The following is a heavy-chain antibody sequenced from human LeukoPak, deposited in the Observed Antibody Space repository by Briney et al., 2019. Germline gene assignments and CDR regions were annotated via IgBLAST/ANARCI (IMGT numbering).Heavy chain of an antibody. CDR2: ISSSSSYI. CDR3: ARDVGPVGGVTNY. D-gene: IGHD3-16*01. J-gene: IGHJ4*02. CDR1: GFTFSSYS. Sequence: GGSLRLSCAASGFTFSSYSMNWVRQAPGKGLEWVSSISSSSSYIYYADSVKGRFTISRDNAKNSLYLQMNSLRAEDTAVYYCARDVGPVGGVTNYWGQGTLVTVSS. V-gene: IGHV3-21*01.